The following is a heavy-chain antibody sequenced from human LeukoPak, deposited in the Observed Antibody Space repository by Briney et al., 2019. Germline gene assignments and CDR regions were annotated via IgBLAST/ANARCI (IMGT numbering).Heavy chain of an antibody. CDR3: ARHMYDRSGRPFDY. CDR1: GGSIRSSTDY. V-gene: IGHV4-39*01. J-gene: IGHJ4*02. D-gene: IGHD3-22*01. CDR2: LYNTGST. Sequence: SSETLSLTCTVSGGSIRSSTDYWDWIRQPPGKGLEWIGSLYNTGSTDYSPSLKSRVSISVDTSKNQFSLKLTSVTAADTAVYYCARHMYDRSGRPFDYWGQGTLVTVSS.